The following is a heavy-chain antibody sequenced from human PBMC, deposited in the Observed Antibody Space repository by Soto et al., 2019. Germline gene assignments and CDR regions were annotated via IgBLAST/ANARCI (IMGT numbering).Heavy chain of an antibody. CDR1: GFTFRSYE. D-gene: IGHD5-12*01. J-gene: IGHJ4*02. V-gene: IGHV3-48*03. CDR3: ARPRAFDGYDGGYFFDL. CDR2: ISSRATGI. Sequence: EVKLVESAGGLVQPGGSLRISCAASGFTFRSYEMNWVRQAPGKGLEWVSYISSRATGIFYADSVKGRFTISRDDANNSLYLQMNRLRGEDTALYYCARPRAFDGYDGGYFFDLWGQGTVVSVSS.